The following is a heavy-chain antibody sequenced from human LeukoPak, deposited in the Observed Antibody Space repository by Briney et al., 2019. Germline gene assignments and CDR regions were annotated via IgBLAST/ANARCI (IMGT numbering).Heavy chain of an antibody. J-gene: IGHJ5*02. CDR2: IFYSGST. V-gene: IGHV4-59*01. D-gene: IGHD2-21*01. Sequence: PSETLSLTCTVSGGSLSGYYWTWIRQSPGKGLEWIAYIFYSGSTNYNPSLKSRLTISVDTSKNQFSLKLTSVTAADTAVYYCARHNIVVVRAFVWFDPWGQGTLVTVSS. CDR1: GGSLSGYY. CDR3: ARHNIVVVRAFVWFDP.